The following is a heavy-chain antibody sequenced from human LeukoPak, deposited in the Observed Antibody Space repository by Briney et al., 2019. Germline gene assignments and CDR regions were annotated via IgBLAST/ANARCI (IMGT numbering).Heavy chain of an antibody. V-gene: IGHV4-4*08. CDR1: GGSISSYS. CDR3: VKVGTGTVDY. D-gene: IGHD3/OR15-3a*01. Sequence: SETLSLTCSVSGGSISSYSWTWIRQPPGKGLEWIGYIYTSGGTNYNPSLKSRVTISVDTSKNQFSLKLSSVTAADTAVYYCVKVGTGTVDYWGQGTLVTVSA. CDR2: IYTSGGT. J-gene: IGHJ4*02.